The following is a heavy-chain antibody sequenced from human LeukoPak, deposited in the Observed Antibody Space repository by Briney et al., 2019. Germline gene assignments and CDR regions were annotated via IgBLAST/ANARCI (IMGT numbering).Heavy chain of an antibody. J-gene: IGHJ4*02. CDR2: ISSSSSYI. CDR3: ARGKLGYYGGKYYFDY. Sequence: GGSLRLSCAASGFTFSSYSMNWVRQAPGKGLEWVSSISSSSSYIYYADSVKGRFTISRDNAKNSLYLQMNSLRAEDTAVYYCARGKLGYYGGKYYFDYWGQGTLVTVSS. CDR1: GFTFSSYS. V-gene: IGHV3-21*01. D-gene: IGHD4-23*01.